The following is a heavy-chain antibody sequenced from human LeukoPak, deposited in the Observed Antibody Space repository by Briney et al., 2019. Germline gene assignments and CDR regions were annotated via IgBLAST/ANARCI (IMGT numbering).Heavy chain of an antibody. CDR3: AREMATIRYYDY. CDR1: GGSISSGSFY. CDR2: IYTSGST. D-gene: IGHD5-24*01. Sequence: SETLSLTCTVSGGSISSGSFYWTWTRQPAGKGLEWIGRIYTSGSTNYNPSLKSRVTISVDTSKNQFSLKLSSVTAADTAVYYCAREMATIRYYDYWGQGTLVTVSS. J-gene: IGHJ4*02. V-gene: IGHV4-61*02.